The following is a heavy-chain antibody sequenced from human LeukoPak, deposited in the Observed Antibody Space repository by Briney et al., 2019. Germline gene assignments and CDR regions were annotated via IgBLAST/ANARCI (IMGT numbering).Heavy chain of an antibody. D-gene: IGHD3-10*01. CDR3: ARLPLVIRGVIHPPEYYFDF. V-gene: IGHV4-31*03. CDR1: GGAIASGGYS. CDR2: IYYSGST. Sequence: PSETLSLTCTVSGGAIASGGYSWNWIRQSPGKGLEWIGYIYYSGSTYYNPSLKGRVTISIDTSENQFSLKLSSVTAADTAVYYCARLPLVIRGVIHPPEYYFDFWGQGTLVSVSS. J-gene: IGHJ4*02.